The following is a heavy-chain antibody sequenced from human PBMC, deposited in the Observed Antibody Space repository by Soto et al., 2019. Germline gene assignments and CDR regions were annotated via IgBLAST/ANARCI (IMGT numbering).Heavy chain of an antibody. J-gene: IGHJ4*02. CDR2: ISGSGGST. CDR3: ASRVQGHPIAARGFDY. Sequence: EVQLLESGGGLVQPGGSLRLSCAASGFTFSSYAMSWVRQAPGKGLEWVSAISGSGGSTYYADSVKGRFTISRDNAKNSLYLQMNSLRAEDTAVYYCASRVQGHPIAARGFDYWGQGTLVTVSS. CDR1: GFTFSSYA. D-gene: IGHD6-6*01. V-gene: IGHV3-23*01.